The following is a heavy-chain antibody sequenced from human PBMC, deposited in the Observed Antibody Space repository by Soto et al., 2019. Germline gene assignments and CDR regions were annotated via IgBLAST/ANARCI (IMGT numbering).Heavy chain of an antibody. V-gene: IGHV6-1*01. J-gene: IGHJ6*02. D-gene: IGHD5-12*01. CDR2: TYYRSKWYN. CDR1: GDSVSSNSAA. CDR3: ARVRYRGYDWGTGGVYYYYYGMDV. Sequence: PSQTLSLTCAISGDSVSSNSAAWNWIRQSPSRGLEWLGRTYYRSKWYNDYAVSVESRITINPDTSKNQFSLQLNSVTPEDTAVYYCARVRYRGYDWGTGGVYYYYYGMDVWGQGTTVTVSS.